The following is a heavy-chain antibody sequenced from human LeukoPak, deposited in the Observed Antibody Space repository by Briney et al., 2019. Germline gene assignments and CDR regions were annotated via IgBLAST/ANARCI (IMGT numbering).Heavy chain of an antibody. CDR3: RRGGFYYYYGMDV. CDR1: GGSFSGYY. D-gene: IGHD3-10*01. V-gene: IGHV4-34*01. Sequence: PSETLSLTCAVYGGSFSGYYWSWIRQPPGKGLEWIGEINHSGSTNYNPSLKSRVSISVDTSKNQFSLKLSSVTAADTAVYYCRRGGFYYYYGMDVWGQGTTVTVSS. CDR2: INHSGST. J-gene: IGHJ6*02.